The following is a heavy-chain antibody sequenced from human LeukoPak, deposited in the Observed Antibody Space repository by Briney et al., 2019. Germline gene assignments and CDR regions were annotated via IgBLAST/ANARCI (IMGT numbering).Heavy chain of an antibody. Sequence: GASVKVSCKASGYTFTGYYMHWVRQAPGQGLEWMGWINPNSGGTNYAQKFQGRVTMTRDTSISTAYMELSRLRSDDTAVYDCASLVNIAAAGDDAFDIWGQGTMVTVSS. D-gene: IGHD6-13*01. V-gene: IGHV1-2*02. CDR2: INPNSGGT. CDR1: GYTFTGYY. CDR3: ASLVNIAAAGDDAFDI. J-gene: IGHJ3*02.